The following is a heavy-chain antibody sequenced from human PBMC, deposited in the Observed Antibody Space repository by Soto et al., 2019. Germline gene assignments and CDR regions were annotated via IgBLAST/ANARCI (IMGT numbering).Heavy chain of an antibody. CDR1: GGSISSYY. CDR2: IYYSGST. Sequence: SETLSLTCTVSGGSISSYYWSWIRQPPGKGLEWIGYIYYSGSTNYNPSLKSRVTISVDTSKNQFSLKLSSVTAADTAVYYCARLYGDYLWYFDYWGQGTLVTVSS. J-gene: IGHJ4*02. D-gene: IGHD4-17*01. CDR3: ARLYGDYLWYFDY. V-gene: IGHV4-59*08.